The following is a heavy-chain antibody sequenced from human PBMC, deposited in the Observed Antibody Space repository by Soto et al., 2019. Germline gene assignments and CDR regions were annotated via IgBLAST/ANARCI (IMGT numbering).Heavy chain of an antibody. CDR1: GGPFSSYP. V-gene: IGHV1-69*01. J-gene: IGHJ4*02. D-gene: IGHD3-22*01. Sequence: QEQLVQSGAEVKKPGSSVKVPCKASGGPFSSYPISWVRQVPGQGLEWMGGIIPVFQTAYYTQRFQGRVTITADESTNTAYLELSSLRSEDTAIYYCARGGSGYTWFNEFWGQGTLVTVSS. CDR3: ARGGSGYTWFNEF. CDR2: IIPVFQTA.